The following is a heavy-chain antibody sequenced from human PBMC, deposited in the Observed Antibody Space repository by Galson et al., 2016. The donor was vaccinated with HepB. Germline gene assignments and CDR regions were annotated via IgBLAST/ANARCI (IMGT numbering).Heavy chain of an antibody. CDR1: GGSFSGYF. CDR3: ARELMTYYYYGMDV. Sequence: ETLSLTCAVYGGSFSGYFWNWIRQPPGKGLEWIGEINHSGSTNYNPSLKSRVTISPDTSKNQFSLKLSSVTAADTAVYYCARELMTYYYYGMDVWVKGPRSLSPQ. D-gene: IGHD1-1*01. J-gene: IGHJ6*01. V-gene: IGHV4-34*01. CDR2: INHSGST.